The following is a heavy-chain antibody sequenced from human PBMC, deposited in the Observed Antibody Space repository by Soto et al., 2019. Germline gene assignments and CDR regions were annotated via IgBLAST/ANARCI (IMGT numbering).Heavy chain of an antibody. CDR2: ISGSGGST. Sequence: GGSLRLSCAASGFTFSSYAMSWVRQAPGKGLEWVSAISGSGGSTYYADSVKGRFTTSRDNSKNTLYLQMNSLRAEDTAVYYCAKDVIPDYYDSSGYYYGNWFDPWGQGTLVTVSS. J-gene: IGHJ5*02. CDR1: GFTFSSYA. CDR3: AKDVIPDYYDSSGYYYGNWFDP. V-gene: IGHV3-23*01. D-gene: IGHD3-22*01.